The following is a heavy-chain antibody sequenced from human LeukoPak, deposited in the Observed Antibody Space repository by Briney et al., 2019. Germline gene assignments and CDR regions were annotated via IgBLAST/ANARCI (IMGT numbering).Heavy chain of an antibody. J-gene: IGHJ4*02. CDR3: ARIEGHRGGLGY. CDR1: GGSISSGNYY. CDR2: IYTSGST. V-gene: IGHV4-61*02. D-gene: IGHD3-16*01. Sequence: SETLSLTCTVSGGSISSGNYYWSWIRQPAGKGLEWIGRIYTSGSTNYNPSLKSRVTISVDTSKNQFSLKLSSVTAADTAVYYCARIEGHRGGLGYWGQGTLVTVSS.